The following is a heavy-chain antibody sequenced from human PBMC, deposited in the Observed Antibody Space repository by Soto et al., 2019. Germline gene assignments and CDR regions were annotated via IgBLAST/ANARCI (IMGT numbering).Heavy chain of an antibody. Sequence: SEAPRDGYASRAIRSVHHYNRQRLEWMGWINAGNGNTKYSQKFQGRVTITRDTSANTAYMELSSLISEDTAVYYCARDPSPPKPPIVVVITGILDPWGQGTLVTVS. CDR2: INAGNGNT. CDR1: RDGYASRA. J-gene: IGHJ5*02. D-gene: IGHD3-22*01. CDR3: ARDPSPPKPPIVVVITGILDP. V-gene: IGHV1-3*01.